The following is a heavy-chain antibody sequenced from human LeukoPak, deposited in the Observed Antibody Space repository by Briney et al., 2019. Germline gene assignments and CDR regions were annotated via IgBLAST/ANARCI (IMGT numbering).Heavy chain of an antibody. D-gene: IGHD2-2*01. J-gene: IGHJ5*01. CDR2: FVVEDGER. V-gene: IGHV1-24*01. Sequence: ASVKVSCKVSGYTLSDVSMHWVRQGPGKGPEWMGGFVVEDGERIYAQKFRGRVRVTEDTSTDTAYMELSSLRSEDTAVYYCATLDLPPSTSAVASWGQGTLVTVSS. CDR3: ATLDLPPSTSAVAS. CDR1: GYTLSDVS.